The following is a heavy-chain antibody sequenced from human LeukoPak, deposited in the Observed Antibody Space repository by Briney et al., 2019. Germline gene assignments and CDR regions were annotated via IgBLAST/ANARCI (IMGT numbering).Heavy chain of an antibody. V-gene: IGHV1-46*01. J-gene: IGHJ6*03. D-gene: IGHD3-16*01. CDR1: GYTFTSYY. CDR3: ARGRLERNYDWAMDV. CDR2: INPSGGST. Sequence: ASVKVSCKASGYTFTSYYMHWVRQAPGQGLEWMGIINPSGGSTSYAQKFQGRVTMTRDTSTSTVYMELSSLRSEDTAVYYCARGRLERNYDWAMDVWGKGTTVTVSS.